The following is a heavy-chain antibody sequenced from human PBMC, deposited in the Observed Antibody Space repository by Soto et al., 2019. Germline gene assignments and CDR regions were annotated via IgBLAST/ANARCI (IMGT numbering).Heavy chain of an antibody. J-gene: IGHJ4*02. V-gene: IGHV3-30*18. CDR1: GFTFSSYG. CDR3: AKGPRTTVTTFFDY. CDR2: ISYDGSNK. D-gene: IGHD4-17*01. Sequence: PGGSLRLSCAASGFTFSSYGMHWVRQAPGKGLGWVAVISYDGSNKYYADSVKGRFTISRDNSKNTLYLQMNSLRAEDTAVYYCAKGPRTTVTTFFDYWGQGTLVTVSS.